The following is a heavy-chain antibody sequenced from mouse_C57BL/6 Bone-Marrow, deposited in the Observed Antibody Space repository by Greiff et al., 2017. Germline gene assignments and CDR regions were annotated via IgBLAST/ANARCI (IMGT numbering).Heavy chain of an antibody. J-gene: IGHJ3*01. Sequence: VQLQQPGAELVKPGASVKLSCKASGYTFTSYWMHWVKQRPGRGLEWIGRIAPNSGGPKYNEKFKSKAKLTVDNPSRTAYMQLSSLTSEDSAVYYGARSGDYYSNYLAWFAYWGQGTLVTVSA. CDR3: ARSGDYYSNYLAWFAY. V-gene: IGHV1-72*01. D-gene: IGHD2-5*01. CDR2: IAPNSGGP. CDR1: GYTFTSYW.